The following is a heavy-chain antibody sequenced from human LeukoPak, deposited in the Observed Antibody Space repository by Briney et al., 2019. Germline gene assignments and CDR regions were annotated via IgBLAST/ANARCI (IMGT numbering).Heavy chain of an antibody. CDR1: GGSISSYY. Sequence: PSETLSLTCTVSGGSISSYYWSWIRQPPGKGLEWIGYIYYSGSTNYNPSLKSRVTISVDTSKNQFSLRLSSVTAADTAVYYCARGEAVAGKVVFDYWGQGTLVPVSS. J-gene: IGHJ4*02. D-gene: IGHD6-19*01. V-gene: IGHV4-59*01. CDR3: ARGEAVAGKVVFDY. CDR2: IYYSGST.